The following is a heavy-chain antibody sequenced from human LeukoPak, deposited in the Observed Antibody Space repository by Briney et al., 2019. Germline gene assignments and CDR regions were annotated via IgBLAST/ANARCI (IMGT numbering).Heavy chain of an antibody. D-gene: IGHD2-2*01. CDR3: AKDGEGYQLLYNWFDP. CDR1: GFTFSSYG. CDR2: IRYDGSNK. Sequence: GGSLRLSCAASGFTFSSYGMHWVRQAPGKGLEWVAFIRYDGSNKYYADSVKGRFTISRDNSKNTLYLQMNSLRAEDTAVYYCAKDGEGYQLLYNWFDPWGQGTLVTVSS. V-gene: IGHV3-30*02. J-gene: IGHJ5*02.